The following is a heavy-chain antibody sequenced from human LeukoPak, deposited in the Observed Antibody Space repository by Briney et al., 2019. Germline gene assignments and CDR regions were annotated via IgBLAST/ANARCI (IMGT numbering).Heavy chain of an antibody. CDR3: ARQGTSAISIAALASHKLNWFDP. V-gene: IGHV4-39*01. J-gene: IGHJ5*02. CDR2: IYYSGST. CDR1: GGSISSSSYY. Sequence: SETLSLTCTVSGGSISSSSYYWGWIRQPPGKGLEWIGSIYYSGSTYYNPSLKSRVTISVDTSKNQFSLKLSSVTAADTAVYYCARQGTSAISIAALASHKLNWFDPWGQGTLVTVSS. D-gene: IGHD6-6*01.